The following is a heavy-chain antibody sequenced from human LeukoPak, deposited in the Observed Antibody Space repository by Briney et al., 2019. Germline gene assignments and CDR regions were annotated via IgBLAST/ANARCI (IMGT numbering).Heavy chain of an antibody. Sequence: GGSLRLSCAASGFTFSNYPMSFVRQAPGKGLEWVSTSGGGDNTYYADSVKGRFTISRDESKSTLYLQMSNLRAEDTAVYYCAKDLRGRVLRYSDYWGRGTLVTVSS. CDR2: SGGGDNT. D-gene: IGHD3-16*01. CDR1: GFTFSNYP. V-gene: IGHV3-23*01. CDR3: AKDLRGRVLRYSDY. J-gene: IGHJ4*02.